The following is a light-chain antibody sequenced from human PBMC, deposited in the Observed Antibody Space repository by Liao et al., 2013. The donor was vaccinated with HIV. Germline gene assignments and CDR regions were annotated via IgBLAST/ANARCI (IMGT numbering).Light chain of an antibody. CDR2: DD. J-gene: IGLJ2*01. CDR1: NLEEKY. Sequence: SYEMTQPPSVSVSPGQTASITCSGDNLEEKYVCWYQDDKRPSGIPERFSGSNSGNTATLTISGTQAVDEAAYYCQAWDSITAIFGRGTKLTVL. CDR3: QAWDSITAI. V-gene: IGLV3-1*01.